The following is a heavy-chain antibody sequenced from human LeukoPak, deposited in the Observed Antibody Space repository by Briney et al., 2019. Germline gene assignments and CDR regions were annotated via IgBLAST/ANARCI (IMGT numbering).Heavy chain of an antibody. Sequence: GGSLRLSCVASGFTFSSYEMNWVRQAPGKGLEWVSYISSSGSTVYYADSVKGRFTISRDNAKNSLYLQMNSLRAEDTAVYYCARTKWLEAIDYWGQGTLVTVSS. D-gene: IGHD6-19*01. CDR3: ARTKWLEAIDY. V-gene: IGHV3-48*03. J-gene: IGHJ4*02. CDR1: GFTFSSYE. CDR2: ISSSGSTV.